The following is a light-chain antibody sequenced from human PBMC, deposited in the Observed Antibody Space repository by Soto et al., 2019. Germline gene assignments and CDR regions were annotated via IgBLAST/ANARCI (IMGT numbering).Light chain of an antibody. CDR2: GAS. CDR3: QQYGDLPWT. V-gene: IGKV3-20*01. J-gene: IGKJ1*01. Sequence: ALTQSPGTLSASPGERATISWRASQAVSSNYLAWYKQKPGQAPRLIISGASGRATGVPDRFSGSGSGTDFTLTIDRLESEDFAVYFCQQYGDLPWTFGQGTKVDIK. CDR1: QAVSSNY.